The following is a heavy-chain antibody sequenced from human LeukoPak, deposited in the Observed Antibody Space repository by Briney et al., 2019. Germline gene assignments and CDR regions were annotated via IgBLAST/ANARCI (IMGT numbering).Heavy chain of an antibody. Sequence: SETLSPTRAVSGGAISSGGYSWSWIRHPPGKGLEWIGYIYHSGSTYYNPSLKSRVTISVARSKSQFSLKLSSVTAADTAVYYCARGGSYGLYYYGMDVWGQGTTVTVSS. V-gene: IGHV4-30-2*01. CDR2: IYHSGST. D-gene: IGHD4-17*01. CDR3: ARGGSYGLYYYGMDV. CDR1: GGAISSGGYS. J-gene: IGHJ6*02.